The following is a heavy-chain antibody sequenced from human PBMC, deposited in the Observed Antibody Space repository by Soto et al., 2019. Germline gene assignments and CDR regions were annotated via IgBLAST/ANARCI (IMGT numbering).Heavy chain of an antibody. J-gene: IGHJ4*02. V-gene: IGHV3-49*03. CDR2: IRSKTNGETT. Sequence: GGSLRLSCTASGLTFGDYVMSWFRQAPGKGLEWVGFIRSKTNGETTEYAASVKGRFTLSRDDSNSIAYLQMNSLKTEETAVYYCTSNYDFWSGFYDFDYWGQGTLVTVSS. CDR1: GLTFGDYV. D-gene: IGHD3-3*01. CDR3: TSNYDFWSGFYDFDY.